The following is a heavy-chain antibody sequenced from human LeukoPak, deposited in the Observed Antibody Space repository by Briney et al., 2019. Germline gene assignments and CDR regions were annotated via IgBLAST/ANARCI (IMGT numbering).Heavy chain of an antibody. CDR2: IKQDGSEK. CDR3: ARELDGTSGWSVYFDY. CDR1: GFTFSSYW. D-gene: IGHD6-19*01. V-gene: IGHV3-7*01. J-gene: IGHJ4*02. Sequence: GGSLRLSCAASGFTFSSYWMSWVRQAPGKGLEWVANIKQDGSEKYYVDSVKGRFTISRDNAKNSLYLKMNSLRAEDTAVYYCARELDGTSGWSVYFDYWGQGTLVTVSS.